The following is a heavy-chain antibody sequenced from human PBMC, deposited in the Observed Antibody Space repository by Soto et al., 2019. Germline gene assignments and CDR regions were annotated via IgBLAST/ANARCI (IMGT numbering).Heavy chain of an antibody. D-gene: IGHD4-17*01. CDR1: GGSISSGYYY. Sequence: SETLSLTCTVSGGSISSGYYYWTWIRQPPGKGLEYIGYIYYSGGTFYSPSLKSRVTISVDTSKNQFSLKLTSVTAADTAVYYCARWYGDYHLDQWGQGTLVTVSS. CDR2: IYYSGGT. V-gene: IGHV4-30-4*01. J-gene: IGHJ4*02. CDR3: ARWYGDYHLDQ.